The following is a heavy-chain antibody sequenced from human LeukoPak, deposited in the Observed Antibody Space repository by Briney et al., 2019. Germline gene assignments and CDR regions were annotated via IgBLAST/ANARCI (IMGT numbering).Heavy chain of an antibody. D-gene: IGHD4-23*01. Sequence: PGGSLRLSCEASGFTFSIYGLHWVRQAPGKGLEWVAFIRYDGGNQYYADSVKGRFTISRDNSKNTLYLQMNSLRAEDTAVYYCDRGGNVPIWGQGTMVTVSS. CDR2: IRYDGGNQ. CDR3: DRGGNVPI. V-gene: IGHV3-30*02. J-gene: IGHJ3*02. CDR1: GFTFSIYG.